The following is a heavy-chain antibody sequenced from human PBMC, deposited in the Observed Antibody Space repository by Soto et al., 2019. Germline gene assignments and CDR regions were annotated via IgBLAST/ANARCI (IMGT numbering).Heavy chain of an antibody. CDR1: GYTFTSYG. V-gene: IGHV1-18*01. D-gene: IGHD6-13*01. J-gene: IGHJ4*02. CDR3: ARASSSSCHGNFDY. Sequence: ASVKVSCKASGYTFTSYGISWVRQAPGQGLEWMGWISAYNGNTNYAQKLQGRVTMTTDTSTSTAHMELRSLRSDDTAVYYCARASSSSCHGNFDYWGQGTLVTVSS. CDR2: ISAYNGNT.